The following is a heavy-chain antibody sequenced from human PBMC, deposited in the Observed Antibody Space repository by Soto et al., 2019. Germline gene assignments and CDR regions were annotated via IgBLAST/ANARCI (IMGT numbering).Heavy chain of an antibody. CDR2: IYNGGNT. CDR1: GGSISSYY. D-gene: IGHD3-10*01. CDR3: ARDGSDSYGLDV. V-gene: IGHV4-4*07. Sequence: SETLSLTYTVSGGSISSYYWSWIRQSAGKGLEWIGRIYNGGNTQYNPSLKSRVTMSADTSKNQFSLRLNSVTAADTAVYYCARDGSDSYGLDVWGQGTTVTVSS. J-gene: IGHJ6*02.